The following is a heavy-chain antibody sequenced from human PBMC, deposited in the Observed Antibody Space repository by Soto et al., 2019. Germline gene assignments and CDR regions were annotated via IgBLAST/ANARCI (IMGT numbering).Heavy chain of an antibody. D-gene: IGHD6-13*01. CDR1: GYTFTGYY. Sequence: ASVKVSCKASGYTFTGYYMHWVRQAPGQGLEWMGWINPNSGGTNYAQKFQGRVTMTRDTSISTAYMELSRLRSDDTAVYYCARAGYSSSWSNWFDPWGQGTLVTVPQ. CDR3: ARAGYSSSWSNWFDP. V-gene: IGHV1-2*02. J-gene: IGHJ5*02. CDR2: INPNSGGT.